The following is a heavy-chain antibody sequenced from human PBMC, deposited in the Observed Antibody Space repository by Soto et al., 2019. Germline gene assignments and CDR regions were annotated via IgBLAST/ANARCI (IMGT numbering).Heavy chain of an antibody. CDR2: IGAARDP. J-gene: IGHJ6*01. CDR1: VFTFSDFD. D-gene: IGHD2-2*02. V-gene: IGHV3-13*05. CDR3: ARAYTGRLPRRADYYYAMDV. Sequence: PWGALLVSCAASVFTFSDFDMHWVRQVPGKGLEWVSAIGAARDPYYLGSVKGRFTISRENAKNSVYLQMSDLRAGDSAVYYCARAYTGRLPRRADYYYAMDVWGQGTTVTVSS.